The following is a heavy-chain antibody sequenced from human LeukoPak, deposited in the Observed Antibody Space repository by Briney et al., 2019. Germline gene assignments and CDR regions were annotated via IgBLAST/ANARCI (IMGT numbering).Heavy chain of an antibody. CDR3: ARIDGYNYMGY. J-gene: IGHJ4*02. Sequence: SETLSLTCTVSGGSISSYYWSWIRQPPGKGLEWIGYIYYSGSTNYNPSLKSRVTISVDTSKNQFSLKLSSVTAADTAVYYCARIDGYNYMGYWGQGTLVTVSS. V-gene: IGHV4-59*12. CDR1: GGSISSYY. CDR2: IYYSGST. D-gene: IGHD5-24*01.